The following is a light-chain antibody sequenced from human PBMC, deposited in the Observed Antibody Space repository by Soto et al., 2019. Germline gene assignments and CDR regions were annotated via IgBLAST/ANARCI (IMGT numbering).Light chain of an antibody. CDR3: KSFAGSNTYV. V-gene: IGLV2-8*01. J-gene: IGLJ1*01. CDR1: KNDIGVYDF. Sequence: QPVLTQPASVSGSPGQSITISCSGTKNDIGVYDFVSLYQHHPGKAPRLIIYEVVQRPSGVPDRFSGSKSGNTASLTVTGRRAADEADYFCKSFAGSNTYVCGRRTQVT. CDR2: EVV.